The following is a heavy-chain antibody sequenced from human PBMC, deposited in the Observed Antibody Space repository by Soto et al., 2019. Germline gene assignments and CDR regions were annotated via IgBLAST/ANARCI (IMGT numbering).Heavy chain of an antibody. CDR1: GVSVITVGA. Sequence: PTKALICRGSCSGVSVITVGALCCVRQPPGKGLEWIGEIYHSGSTNYNPSLKSRVTISVDKSKNQFSLNVSSVTVEDMDVDYGGRDHGRYEIWCQVTLV. CDR2: IYHSGST. V-gene: IGHV4-4*02. CDR3: GRDHGRYEI. J-gene: IGHJ1*01. D-gene: IGHD1-20*01.